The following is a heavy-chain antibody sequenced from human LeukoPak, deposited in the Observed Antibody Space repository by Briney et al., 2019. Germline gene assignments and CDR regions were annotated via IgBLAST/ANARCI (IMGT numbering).Heavy chain of an antibody. CDR1: GGSISSYY. CDR3: ARGGDYGEIDY. V-gene: IGHV4-59*01. Sequence: SETLPLTCTVSGGSISSYYWSWIRQPPGKGLEWIGYIYYSGSTNYNPSLKSRVTISVDTSKDQFSLKLSSVTAADTAVYYCARGGDYGEIDYWGQGTLVTVSS. D-gene: IGHD4-17*01. CDR2: IYYSGST. J-gene: IGHJ4*02.